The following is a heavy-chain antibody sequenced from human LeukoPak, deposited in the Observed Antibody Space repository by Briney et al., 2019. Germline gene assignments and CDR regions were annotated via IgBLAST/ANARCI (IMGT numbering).Heavy chain of an antibody. CDR3: ARGVVDTAMYSYYYYYMDV. CDR1: GYSISSGYY. D-gene: IGHD5-18*01. J-gene: IGHJ6*03. Sequence: SETLSLTCTVSGYSISSGYYWGWIRQPPGKGLEWIGSIYYSGSTYYNPSLKSRVTISVDTSKNQFSLKLSSVTAADTAVYYCARGVVDTAMYSYYYYYMDVWGKGTTVTVSS. V-gene: IGHV4-38-2*02. CDR2: IYYSGST.